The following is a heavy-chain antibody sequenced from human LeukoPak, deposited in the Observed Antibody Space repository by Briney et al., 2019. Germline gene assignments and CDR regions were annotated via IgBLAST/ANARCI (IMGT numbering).Heavy chain of an antibody. D-gene: IGHD3-22*01. Sequence: ASVKVSCKASGGTFSSYAISWVRQAPGQGLEWMGWISAYNGNTNYAQKLQGRVTMTTDTSTSTAYMELRSLRSDDTAVYYCASWDSSGYYDYYYYYGMDVWGQGTTVTVSS. J-gene: IGHJ6*02. CDR2: ISAYNGNT. V-gene: IGHV1-18*01. CDR1: GGTFSSYA. CDR3: ASWDSSGYYDYYYYYGMDV.